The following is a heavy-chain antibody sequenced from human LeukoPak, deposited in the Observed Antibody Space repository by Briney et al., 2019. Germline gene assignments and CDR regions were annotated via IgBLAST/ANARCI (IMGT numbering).Heavy chain of an antibody. D-gene: IGHD3-16*01. J-gene: IGHJ6*03. CDR3: ARELRAYYYYMDV. V-gene: IGHV4-59*11. Sequence: SETLSLTCTVSGGSIGSHYWSWIRQPPGKGLEWIGYIYYSGSTNYNPSLKSRVTISVDTTKDQFSLKLSSVTAADTAVYYCARELRAYYYYMDVWGKGTTVTVSS. CDR1: GGSIGSHY. CDR2: IYYSGST.